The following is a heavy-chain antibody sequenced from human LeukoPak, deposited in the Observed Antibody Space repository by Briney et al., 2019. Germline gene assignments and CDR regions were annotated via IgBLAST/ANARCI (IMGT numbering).Heavy chain of an antibody. CDR1: GVSFSTYY. CDR3: ARHPKHTTGYCSSTSCFYMDV. V-gene: IGHV4-39*01. CDR2: IYYSGST. J-gene: IGHJ6*03. D-gene: IGHD2-2*01. Sequence: PSETLSLTCDVSGVSFSTYYWSWIRQPPGKGLEWIGSIYYSGSTYYNPSLKSRVTISVDTSKNQFSLKLSSVTAADTAVYYCARHPKHTTGYCSSTSCFYMDVWGKGTTVTVSS.